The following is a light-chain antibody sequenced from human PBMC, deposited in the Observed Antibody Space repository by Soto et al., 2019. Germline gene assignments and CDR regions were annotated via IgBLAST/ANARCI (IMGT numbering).Light chain of an antibody. CDR3: QQRSNWPPWT. CDR1: QSVSSY. Sequence: EIVLTQSPATLSLSPGERATLSCRASQSVSSYLAWYQQKPGQAPRLLIYDASNRATGLPARFSGRGSGTDFTLTISSLEPEDFAVYYCQQRSNWPPWTFGQGTKVDI. CDR2: DAS. J-gene: IGKJ1*01. V-gene: IGKV3-11*01.